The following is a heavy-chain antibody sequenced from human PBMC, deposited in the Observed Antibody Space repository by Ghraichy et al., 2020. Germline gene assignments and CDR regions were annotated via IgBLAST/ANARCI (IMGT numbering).Heavy chain of an antibody. D-gene: IGHD3-3*01. CDR1: GFTLSNYW. CDR2: INSDGSST. J-gene: IGHJ4*02. CDR3: ARGSAYYDFWSGSQNPSDY. V-gene: IGHV3-74*01. Sequence: LTCAASGFTLSNYWMHWVRQVPGKGLVWVSRINSDGSSTSYADSVKGRFTISRDNAKNTLYLQMNSLRAEDTAVYYCARGSAYYDFWSGSQNPSDYWGQGTLVTVSS.